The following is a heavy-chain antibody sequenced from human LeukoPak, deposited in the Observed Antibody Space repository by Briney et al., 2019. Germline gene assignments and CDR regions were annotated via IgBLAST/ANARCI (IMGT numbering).Heavy chain of an antibody. D-gene: IGHD3-22*01. Sequence: PPETLSLTCTVSGGSVSSGSSFWGWVRQPPGKGLEWVGYIYHSGNTNYNPSLKSRVTRSVDTSKSQLSLKLNSVTAADTAVYYCARDRNYYDSSGYYFANWGQGTLVTVSS. CDR3: ARDRNYYDSSGYYFAN. CDR1: GGSVSSGSSF. J-gene: IGHJ4*02. V-gene: IGHV4-61*01. CDR2: IYHSGNT.